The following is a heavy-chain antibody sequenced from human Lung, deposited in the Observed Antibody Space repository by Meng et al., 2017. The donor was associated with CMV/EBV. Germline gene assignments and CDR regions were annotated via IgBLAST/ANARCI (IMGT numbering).Heavy chain of an antibody. Sequence: SGGGYSWSCIRQPQGKGLEWIGYLYHSGSRYYNPSLKSRVTISVDRSKNQFSLKLSSVTAADTAVYYCARGSYYDILTGVYRGFDYWGQGTLVTVSS. CDR3: ARGSYYDILTGVYRGFDY. CDR1: SGGGYS. J-gene: IGHJ4*02. CDR2: LYHSGSR. D-gene: IGHD3-9*01. V-gene: IGHV4-30-2*01.